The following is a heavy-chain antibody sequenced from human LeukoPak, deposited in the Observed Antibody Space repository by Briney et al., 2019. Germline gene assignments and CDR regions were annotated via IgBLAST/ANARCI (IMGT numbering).Heavy chain of an antibody. Sequence: ASVKVSCKASGYTFTSYDINWVRQAPGQGLEWMGIINPSSSSTSYAQKFQGRVTMTRDTSTSTVYMELSSLRSEDTAVYYCAREYSSSSGVFVYWGQGTLVTVSS. CDR3: AREYSSSSGVFVY. V-gene: IGHV1-46*01. CDR2: INPSSSST. CDR1: GYTFTSYD. D-gene: IGHD6-6*01. J-gene: IGHJ4*02.